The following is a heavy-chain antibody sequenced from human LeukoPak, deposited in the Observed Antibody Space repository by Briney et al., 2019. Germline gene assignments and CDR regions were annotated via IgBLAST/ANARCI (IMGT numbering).Heavy chain of an antibody. CDR2: IRYDGSNK. J-gene: IGHJ5*02. CDR1: GFTFSSYG. Sequence: GRSLRLSCAASGFTFSSYGMHWVRQAPGKGLEWVAFIRYDGSNKYYADSVKGRFTISRDNSKNTLYLQMNNLRAEDTAVYYCAKVPAAGTDWFDPWGQGTLVTVSS. CDR3: AKVPAAGTDWFDP. V-gene: IGHV3-30*02. D-gene: IGHD6-13*01.